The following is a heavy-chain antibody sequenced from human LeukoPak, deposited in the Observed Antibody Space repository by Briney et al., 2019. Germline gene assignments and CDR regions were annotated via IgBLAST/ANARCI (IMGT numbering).Heavy chain of an antibody. CDR2: IYRDGSS. J-gene: IGHJ3*02. D-gene: IGHD3-3*01. Sequence: GGSLRLSCVAPGLSVSSNYMSWVRQAPGKGLEWVSVIYRDGSSYYAESVKGRFTISRDNSKNTLYIQMNSLRAEDTAVYYCARGEMYYDFWSGYSPNDAFDIWGQGTLVTVSS. CDR3: ARGEMYYDFWSGYSPNDAFDI. V-gene: IGHV3-66*01. CDR1: GLSVSSNY.